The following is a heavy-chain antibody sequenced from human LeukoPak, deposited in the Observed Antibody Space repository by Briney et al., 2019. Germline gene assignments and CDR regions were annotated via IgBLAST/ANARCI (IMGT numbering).Heavy chain of an antibody. CDR3: AKDPLWFGELLFRSNRAPDY. CDR1: GFTFSSYG. J-gene: IGHJ4*02. V-gene: IGHV3-30*18. D-gene: IGHD3-10*01. Sequence: GGSLRLSCAASGFTFSSYGMGWVRQAPGKGLEWVAVISYDGSNKYYADSVKGRFTISRDNSKNTLYLQMNSLRAEDTAVYYCAKDPLWFGELLFRSNRAPDYWGQGTLVTVSS. CDR2: ISYDGSNK.